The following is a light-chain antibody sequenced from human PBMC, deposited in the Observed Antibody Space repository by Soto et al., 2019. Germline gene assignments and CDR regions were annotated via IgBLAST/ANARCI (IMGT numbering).Light chain of an antibody. Sequence: QSVLTQPASVSGSPGQSITISCTGTSSDVGGYNYVSWYQQHPGKAPKLMIYEVSHRPSGVSNRFSGSKSGITASLTISGLQAEDEADYYCTSYTSSSTYVFGTGTKLTVL. CDR3: TSYTSSSTYV. CDR1: SSDVGGYNY. V-gene: IGLV2-14*01. CDR2: EVS. J-gene: IGLJ1*01.